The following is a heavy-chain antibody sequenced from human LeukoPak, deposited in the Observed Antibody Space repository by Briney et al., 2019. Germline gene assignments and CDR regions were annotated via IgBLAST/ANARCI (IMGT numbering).Heavy chain of an antibody. Sequence: GASVKVSCKASGYTFTSYAMHWVRQAPGQRLEWMGWINAGNGNTKYSQKFQGRVTITRDTSASTAYMELSSLRSEDTAVYYCARSSYYYDSSGLYGAWGQGTTVTVSS. V-gene: IGHV1-3*01. CDR2: INAGNGNT. CDR3: ARSSYYYDSSGLYGA. J-gene: IGHJ6*02. D-gene: IGHD3-22*01. CDR1: GYTFTSYA.